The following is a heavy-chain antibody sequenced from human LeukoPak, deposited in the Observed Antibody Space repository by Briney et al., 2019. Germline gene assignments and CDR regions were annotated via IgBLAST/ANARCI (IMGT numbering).Heavy chain of an antibody. Sequence: SETLSLTCAVSGGSISSGYWWSWVRQPPGKGLEWIGQIYHGGNTNYIPSLKSRVTISVDKSKNQFSLNLSPVTAADTAVYFCARVGGRFFAYWGQGTLVTVSS. CDR2: IYHGGNT. V-gene: IGHV4-4*02. CDR1: GGSISSGYW. CDR3: ARVGGRFFAY. D-gene: IGHD3-10*01. J-gene: IGHJ4*02.